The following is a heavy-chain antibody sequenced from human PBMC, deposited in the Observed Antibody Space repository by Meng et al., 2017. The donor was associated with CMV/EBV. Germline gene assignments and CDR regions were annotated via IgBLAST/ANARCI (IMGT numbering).Heavy chain of an antibody. Sequence: GESLKISCAASGFTFSSYEMNWVRQASGKGLEWVSYISSSGSTIYYADSVKGRFTISRDNAKNTLYLQMNSLRAEDTAVYYCARGSRYGDRLTPMYDAFDIWGQGTMVTVSS. J-gene: IGHJ3*02. CDR3: ARGSRYGDRLTPMYDAFDI. CDR2: ISSSGSTI. D-gene: IGHD4-17*01. CDR1: GFTFSSYE. V-gene: IGHV3-48*03.